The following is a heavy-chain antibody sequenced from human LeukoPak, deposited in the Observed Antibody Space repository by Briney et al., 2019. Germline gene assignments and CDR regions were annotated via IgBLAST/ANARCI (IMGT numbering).Heavy chain of an antibody. CDR3: AKVSSDSSSWYGNWYFDL. J-gene: IGHJ2*01. CDR2: IRYDGSNK. CDR1: GFTFSSYG. D-gene: IGHD6-13*01. V-gene: IGHV3-30*02. Sequence: GGSLRLSCAASGFTFSSYGMHWVRQAPGKGLELVAFIRYDGSNKYYADSVKGRFTISRDNSKNTLYPQMNSLRAEDTAVYYCAKVSSDSSSWYGNWYFDLWGRGTLVTVSS.